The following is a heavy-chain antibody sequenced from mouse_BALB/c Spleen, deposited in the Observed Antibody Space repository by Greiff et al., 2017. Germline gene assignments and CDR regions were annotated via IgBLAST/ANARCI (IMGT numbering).Heavy chain of an antibody. CDR1: GYTFTNYW. J-gene: IGHJ4*01. V-gene: IGHV1-63*02. D-gene: IGHD2-10*02. CDR2: IYPGGGYT. CDR3: ARGYGNYYYAMDY. Sequence: VQLQQSGAELVRPGTSVKISCKASGYTFTNYWLGWVKQRPGHGLEWIGDIYPGGGYTNYNEKFKGKATLTADTSSSTAYMQLSSLTSEDSAVYFCARGYGNYYYAMDYWGQGTSVTVSS.